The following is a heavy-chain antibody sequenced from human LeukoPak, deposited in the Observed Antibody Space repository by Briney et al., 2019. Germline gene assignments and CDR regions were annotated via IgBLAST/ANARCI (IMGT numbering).Heavy chain of an antibody. CDR1: GYTFTSYA. CDR3: ASSPAGYGVTWAFDI. Sequence: ASVTVSCKASGYTFTSYAMHWVRQAPGQRLAWMGCINAGNGNTKYSQEFQGRVLITRDRYAGTAYVYLSSLRYGDMDVYYFASSPAGYGVTWAFDICGQGTMVSVSS. V-gene: IGHV1-3*03. D-gene: IGHD4/OR15-4a*01. J-gene: IGHJ3*02. CDR2: INAGNGNT.